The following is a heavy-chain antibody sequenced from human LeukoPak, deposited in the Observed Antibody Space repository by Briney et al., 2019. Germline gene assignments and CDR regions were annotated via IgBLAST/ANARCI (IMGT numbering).Heavy chain of an antibody. CDR2: INPNSGGT. V-gene: IGHV1-2*06. CDR1: GYTFTGYY. CDR3: ATEAGSGYFPYYFDY. Sequence: EASVKVSCKASGYTFTGYYMHWVRQAPGQGLEWMGRINPNSGGTNYAQKFQGRVTMTRDTSISTAYMELSSLRSEDTAVYYCATEAGSGYFPYYFDYWGQGTLVTVSS. J-gene: IGHJ4*02. D-gene: IGHD3-22*01.